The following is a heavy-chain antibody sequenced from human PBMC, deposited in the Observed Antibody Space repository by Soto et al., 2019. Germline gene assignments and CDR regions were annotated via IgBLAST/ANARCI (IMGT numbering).Heavy chain of an antibody. CDR1: GFSLTTSGVG. J-gene: IGHJ4*02. V-gene: IGHV2-5*02. CDR3: AHRVLRTVFGLVTTTAIFFDF. CDR2: IYWDDDK. Sequence: QITLNESGPTVVRPTETLTLTCRFSGFSLTTSGVGVGWIRQSPGKAAEWLALIYWDDDKRYSASLKSRLTITKDPSKNQVVLTVSDLDPTDTATYYCAHRVLRTVFGLVTTTAIFFDFWGQGTPVAVSS. D-gene: IGHD3-3*01.